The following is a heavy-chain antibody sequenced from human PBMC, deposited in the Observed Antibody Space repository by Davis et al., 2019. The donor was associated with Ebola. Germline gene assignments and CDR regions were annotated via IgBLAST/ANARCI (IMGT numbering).Heavy chain of an antibody. Sequence: GESLKISCAASGFTFSSYAMHWVRQAPGKGLEWVAVISYDGSNKYYADSVKGRFTISRDNSKNTLYLQMSSLRAEDTAVYYCARDIIPEYQLLLPGAGSYGMDVWGQGTTVTVSS. CDR2: ISYDGSNK. CDR1: GFTFSSYA. CDR3: ARDIIPEYQLLLPGAGSYGMDV. V-gene: IGHV3-30*04. D-gene: IGHD2-2*01. J-gene: IGHJ6*02.